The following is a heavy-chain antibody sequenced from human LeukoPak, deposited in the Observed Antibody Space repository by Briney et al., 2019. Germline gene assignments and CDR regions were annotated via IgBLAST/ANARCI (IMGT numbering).Heavy chain of an antibody. CDR1: GGTFSSYA. CDR2: IIPIFGTA. CDR3: ARGVHRTYYYDSSGYYPFDY. Sequence: SVKVSCKASGGTFSSYAISWVRQAPGQGLEWMGGIIPIFGTANYAQKFQGRVTITADESTSTAYMELSGLRSEDTAVYYCARGVHRTYYYDSSGYYPFDYWGQGTLVTVSS. D-gene: IGHD3-22*01. V-gene: IGHV1-69*13. J-gene: IGHJ4*02.